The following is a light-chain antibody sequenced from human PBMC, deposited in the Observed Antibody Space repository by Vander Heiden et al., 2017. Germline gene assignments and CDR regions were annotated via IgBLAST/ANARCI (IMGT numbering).Light chain of an antibody. CDR1: ESINCW. CDR3: QQYKSYSQWT. V-gene: IGKV1-5*03. J-gene: IGKJ1*01. Sequence: DIRMTQSPSTLSASVGDRVTITCRASESINCWLAWYQQKPGKAPNLLIYKASTLQNGGPSRFSGSGSGTEFTLTISSLQPDDLATYYCQQYKSYSQWTFGQGTKVEIK. CDR2: KAS.